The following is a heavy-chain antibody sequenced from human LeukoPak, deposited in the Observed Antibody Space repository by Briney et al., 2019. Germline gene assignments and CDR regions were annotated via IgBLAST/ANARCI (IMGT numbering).Heavy chain of an antibody. CDR2: IRYDGSNK. V-gene: IGHV3-30*02. CDR3: ARDLRSYFDWGYFDY. CDR1: GFTFSSYG. J-gene: IGHJ4*02. Sequence: GGSLRLSCAASGFTFSSYGMHWVRQAPGEGLEWVAFIRYDGSNKYYADSVKGRFTISRDNSKNTLYLQMNSLRAEDTAVYYCARDLRSYFDWGYFDYWGQGTLVTVSS. D-gene: IGHD3-9*01.